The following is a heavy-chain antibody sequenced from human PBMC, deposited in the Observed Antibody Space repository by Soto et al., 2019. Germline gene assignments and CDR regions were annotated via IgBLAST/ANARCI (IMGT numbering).Heavy chain of an antibody. CDR3: ARDLHYGDYVGYFDY. D-gene: IGHD4-17*01. V-gene: IGHV4-31*03. Sequence: QVQLQESGPGLVKPSQTLSLTRTVSGGSISSGGYYWSWIRQHPGKGLEWIGYIYYSGSTYCNPSLKSRVTISVDTSKNQFSLKLSSVTAADTAVYYCARDLHYGDYVGYFDYWGQGTLVTVSS. CDR2: IYYSGST. J-gene: IGHJ4*02. CDR1: GGSISSGGYY.